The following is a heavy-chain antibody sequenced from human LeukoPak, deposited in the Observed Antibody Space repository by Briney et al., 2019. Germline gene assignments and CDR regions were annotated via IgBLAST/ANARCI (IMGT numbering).Heavy chain of an antibody. CDR1: GGSISSYY. J-gene: IGHJ4*02. V-gene: IGHV4-59*01. D-gene: IGHD5-12*01. CDR3: AREITLTGYKYGLGFNY. CDR2: IYYSGST. Sequence: SETLSLTCTVSGGSISSYYWSWIRQPPGKGLEWIGYIYYSGSTNYNPSLKSRVTISVDTSKNQFSLNLFSVTAADTAVYYCAREITLTGYKYGLGFNYWGQGTLVTVSS.